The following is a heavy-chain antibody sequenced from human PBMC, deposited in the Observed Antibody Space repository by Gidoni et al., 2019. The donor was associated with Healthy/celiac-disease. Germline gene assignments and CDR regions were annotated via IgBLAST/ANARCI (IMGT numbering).Heavy chain of an antibody. Sequence: QVQLVQSGAEVKKPGSSVKVSCKASGGTFSSYAISWVRQAPGQGLEWMGGIIPIFGTANYAQKFQGRVTITADESTSTAYMELSSLRSEDTAVYYCARDRPYYGDYVLPYHLYGMDVWGQGTTVTVSS. V-gene: IGHV1-69*01. CDR3: ARDRPYYGDYVLPYHLYGMDV. CDR1: GGTFSSYA. CDR2: IIPIFGTA. J-gene: IGHJ6*02. D-gene: IGHD4-17*01.